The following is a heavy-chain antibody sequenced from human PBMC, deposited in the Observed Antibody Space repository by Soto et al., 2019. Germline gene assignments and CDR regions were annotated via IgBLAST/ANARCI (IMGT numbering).Heavy chain of an antibody. Sequence: LGESLKISCKGSGYSFTSYWISWVRQMPGKGLEWMGRIDPSDSYTNYSPSFQGHVTISADKSISTAYLQWSSLKASDTAMYYCARHTDYYDSSGLAHFDYWGQGTLVTVSS. CDR1: GYSFTSYW. D-gene: IGHD3-22*01. CDR2: IDPSDSYT. V-gene: IGHV5-10-1*01. J-gene: IGHJ4*02. CDR3: ARHTDYYDSSGLAHFDY.